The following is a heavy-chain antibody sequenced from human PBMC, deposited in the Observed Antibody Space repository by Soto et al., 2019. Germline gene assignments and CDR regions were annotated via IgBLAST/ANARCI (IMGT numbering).Heavy chain of an antibody. Sequence: ASVKVSCKASGYTFTSYDMHWVRQAPGQGLEWMGWINPNSGGTNYAQKFQGWVTMTRDTSISTAYMELSRLRSDDTAVYYCARAGIAAAGSYYFDYWGQGTLVTVS. CDR3: ARAGIAAAGSYYFDY. CDR1: GYTFTSYD. CDR2: INPNSGGT. V-gene: IGHV1-2*04. D-gene: IGHD6-13*01. J-gene: IGHJ4*02.